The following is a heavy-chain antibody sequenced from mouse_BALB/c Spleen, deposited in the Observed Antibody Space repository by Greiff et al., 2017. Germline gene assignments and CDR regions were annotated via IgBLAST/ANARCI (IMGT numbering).Heavy chain of an antibody. J-gene: IGHJ3*01. CDR3: ARGAFITTVVPFAY. D-gene: IGHD1-1*01. Sequence: EVMLVESGGGLVKPGGSLKLSCAASGFTFSSYAMSWVRQTPEKRLEWVASISSGGSTYYPDSVKGRFTISRDNARNILYLQMSSLRSEDTAMYYCARGAFITTVVPFAYWGQGTLVTVSA. CDR1: GFTFSSYA. V-gene: IGHV5-6-5*01. CDR2: ISSGGST.